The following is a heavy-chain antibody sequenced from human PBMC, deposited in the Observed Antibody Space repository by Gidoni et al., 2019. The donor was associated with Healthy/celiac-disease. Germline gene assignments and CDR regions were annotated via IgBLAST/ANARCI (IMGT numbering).Heavy chain of an antibody. CDR1: GGSISSYY. CDR3: AREGCSGGSCYIDY. V-gene: IGHV4-59*01. J-gene: IGHJ4*02. D-gene: IGHD2-15*01. Sequence: QVQLQESGPGLVKPSETLSLTCTVAGGSISSYYWSWIRQPPGKGLEWIGYLYYSGSTNYNPSLKSRVTISVDTSKNQFSLKLSSVTAADTAVYYCAREGCSGGSCYIDYWGQGTLVTVSS. CDR2: LYYSGST.